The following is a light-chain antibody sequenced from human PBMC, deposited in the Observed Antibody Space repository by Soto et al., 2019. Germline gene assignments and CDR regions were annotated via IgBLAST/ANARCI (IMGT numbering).Light chain of an antibody. CDR3: QHRTNWPGT. CDR1: QSVSSY. V-gene: IGKV3-11*01. CDR2: DAS. J-gene: IGKJ1*01. Sequence: EIVLTQSPATLSLSPGERATLSCRARQSVSSYLAWYHQKPGQAPRLLIYDASNRATVIPARFSGSGSGTDFTLTISSLESEDFEVYYCQHRTNWPGTFGQGTKVEIK.